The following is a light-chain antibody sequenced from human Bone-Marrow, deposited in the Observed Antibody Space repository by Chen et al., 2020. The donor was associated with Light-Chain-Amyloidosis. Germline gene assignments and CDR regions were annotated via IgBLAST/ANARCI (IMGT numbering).Light chain of an antibody. J-gene: IGLJ2*01. Sequence: QSLLTQPPSVSGAPGQRVTISCTGSSSNIGAGYDVHWYQQLPGIAPELLIYGNNNRPSGVPDRFPGSKSGTSASLAITGLQAEDEADYYCQSYDLSLYGAVFGGGTRVTVL. V-gene: IGLV1-40*01. CDR1: SSNIGAGYD. CDR3: QSYDLSLYGAV. CDR2: GNN.